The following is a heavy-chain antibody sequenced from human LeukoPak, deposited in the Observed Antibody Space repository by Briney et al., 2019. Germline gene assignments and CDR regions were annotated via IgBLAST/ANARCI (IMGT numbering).Heavy chain of an antibody. CDR1: GFTFSSYS. CDR2: ISSSSSTI. D-gene: IGHD3-3*01. J-gene: IGHJ4*02. Sequence: GALRLSCAASGFTFSSYSMNWVRQAPGKGLEWVSYISSSSSTIYYADSVKGRFTISRDNAKNSLYLQMNSLRAEDTAMYYCARDRYDFWSGYRAKYYFDYWGQGTLVTVSS. V-gene: IGHV3-48*01. CDR3: ARDRYDFWSGYRAKYYFDY.